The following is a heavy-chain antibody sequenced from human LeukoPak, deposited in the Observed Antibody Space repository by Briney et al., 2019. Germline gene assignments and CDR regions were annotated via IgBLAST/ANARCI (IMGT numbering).Heavy chain of an antibody. V-gene: IGHV5-51*01. CDR3: ARQWGGSGQDYDY. D-gene: IGHD6-19*01. CDR2: IYPGNSET. Sequence: GESLKISCKGSGYSFTSYWIGWVRQMPGKGLEWMGIIYPGNSETRYSPSFQGQVTISADKSIHTAHLQWSSLKASDTAIYYCARQWGGSGQDYDYWGQGTLVTVSS. CDR1: GYSFTSYW. J-gene: IGHJ4*02.